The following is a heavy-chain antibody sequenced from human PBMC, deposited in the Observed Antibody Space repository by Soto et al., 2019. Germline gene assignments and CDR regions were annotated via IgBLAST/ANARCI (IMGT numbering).Heavy chain of an antibody. Sequence: GGSLRLSCAASGFTFSSYSMNWVRQAPGKGLEWVSYISSSSSTIYYADSVKGRFTISRDNAKNSLYLQMNSLRAEDTAVYYCAREPAWSGVKFDPWGQGTLVTVSS. J-gene: IGHJ5*02. V-gene: IGHV3-48*01. CDR3: AREPAWSGVKFDP. D-gene: IGHD3-3*01. CDR1: GFTFSSYS. CDR2: ISSSSSTI.